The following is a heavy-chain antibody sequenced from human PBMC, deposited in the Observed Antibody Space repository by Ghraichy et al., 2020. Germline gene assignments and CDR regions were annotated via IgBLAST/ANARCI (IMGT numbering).Heavy chain of an antibody. CDR2: IYYSGST. J-gene: IGHJ3*02. Sequence: SETLSLTCTVSGGSISSSSYYWGWIRQPPGKGLEWIGSIYYSGSTYYNPSLKSRVTISVDTSKNQFSLKLSSVTAADTAVYYCASDLYYYDSSVGVGHAFDIWGQGTMVTVSS. CDR1: GGSISSSSYY. CDR3: ASDLYYYDSSVGVGHAFDI. V-gene: IGHV4-39*01. D-gene: IGHD3-22*01.